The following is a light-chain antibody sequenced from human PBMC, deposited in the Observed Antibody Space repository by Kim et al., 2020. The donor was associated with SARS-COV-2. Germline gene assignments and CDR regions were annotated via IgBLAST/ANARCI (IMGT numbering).Light chain of an antibody. CDR3: AAWDDSLNGVV. CDR2: TNK. J-gene: IGLJ2*01. Sequence: GQQVTISCSGSTSNIGSNTVNWYQQLPGTAPKLLIYTNKQRPSGVPDRFSGSKSGTSASLAISGLQSEDEADYYCAAWDDSLNGVVFGGGTQLTVL. CDR1: TSNIGSNT. V-gene: IGLV1-44*01.